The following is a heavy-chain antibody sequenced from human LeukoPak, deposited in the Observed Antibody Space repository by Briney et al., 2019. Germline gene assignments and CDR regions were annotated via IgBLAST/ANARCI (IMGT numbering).Heavy chain of an antibody. CDR2: ISSSSSYI. V-gene: IGHV3-21*01. CDR3: ARPNLYSTSLGAFDI. CDR1: GFTFSSNS. D-gene: IGHD2-8*01. Sequence: PGGSLRLSCAASGFTFSSNSMNWVPQAPGKGLEWVSSISSSSSYIYYADSVKGRFTISRDNAKNSLYLQVNSLRAEDTAVYYCARPNLYSTSLGAFDIWGQGTMVTVSS. J-gene: IGHJ3*02.